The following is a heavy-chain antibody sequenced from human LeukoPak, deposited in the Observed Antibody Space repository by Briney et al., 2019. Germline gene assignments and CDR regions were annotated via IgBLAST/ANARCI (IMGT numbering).Heavy chain of an antibody. Sequence: GGSLRLSCAASGFTFSSYAMSWVRQAPGKGLEWVSAISGSGGSTYYADSVKGRSTISRDNSKNTLYLQMSSLRAEDTAVYYCAKSTGYSTTGRDFDSWGRGTLVTVSS. D-gene: IGHD6-13*01. CDR2: ISGSGGST. V-gene: IGHV3-23*01. CDR3: AKSTGYSTTGRDFDS. CDR1: GFTFSSYA. J-gene: IGHJ4*02.